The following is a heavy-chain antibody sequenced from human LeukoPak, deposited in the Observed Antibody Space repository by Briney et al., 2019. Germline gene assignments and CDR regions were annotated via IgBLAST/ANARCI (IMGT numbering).Heavy chain of an antibody. CDR3: ARGRGQYYGSGSPLDY. CDR2: MNPNSGGT. J-gene: IGHJ4*02. Sequence: ASVKVSCKASGYTFTGYYMHWVRQAPGQGLEWMGWMNPNSGGTNYAQKFQGRVTMTRDTSISTAYMELSRLRSDGTAVYYCARGRGQYYGSGSPLDYWGQGTLVTVSS. CDR1: GYTFTGYY. D-gene: IGHD3-10*01. V-gene: IGHV1-2*02.